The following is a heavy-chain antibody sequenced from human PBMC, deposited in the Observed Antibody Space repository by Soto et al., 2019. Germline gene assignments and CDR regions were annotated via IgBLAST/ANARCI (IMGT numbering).Heavy chain of an antibody. CDR2: ISGRSAVT. Sequence: EGQLLQSGGDLVQPGGSLRLSCAGSGLTLRSYAMTWIRQTPGKGLEWVATISGRSAVTSYADSVNGRFTVSRDNSKNTLYLQMNSLRPDDTAIYYCAKGGSFTGGFDPWGQGTLVTLSS. V-gene: IGHV3-23*01. CDR1: GLTLRSYA. D-gene: IGHD3-16*01. J-gene: IGHJ5*02. CDR3: AKGGSFTGGFDP.